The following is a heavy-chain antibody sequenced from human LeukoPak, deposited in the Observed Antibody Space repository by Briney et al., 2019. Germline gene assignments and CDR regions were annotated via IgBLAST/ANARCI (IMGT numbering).Heavy chain of an antibody. CDR3: ARENVSAAAAPFDY. CDR2: FDPEDGET. CDR1: GYTLTELS. V-gene: IGHV1-24*01. D-gene: IGHD6-13*01. Sequence: ASVTVSCKVSGYTLTELSMHWVRQAPGKGLEWMGGFDPEDGETIYAQKFQGRVTMTRDTSISTAYMELSRLRSDDTAVYYCARENVSAAAAPFDYWGQGTLVTVSS. J-gene: IGHJ4*02.